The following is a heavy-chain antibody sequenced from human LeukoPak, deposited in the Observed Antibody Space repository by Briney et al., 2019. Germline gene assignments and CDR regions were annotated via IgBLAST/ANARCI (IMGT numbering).Heavy chain of an antibody. D-gene: IGHD3-3*01. CDR3: AKDILTYYYGTSGYYLDY. CDR2: ITGSGDAR. J-gene: IGHJ4*02. Sequence: GGSLRLSCAASGFTFDNHAMTWVRQAPGKGLEWVSVITGSGDARYYADSVKGRFTISRDNSKNTLHLQMNTLRVEDTALYYCAKDILTYYYGTSGYYLDYWGQGTLVTVSS. CDR1: GFTFDNHA. V-gene: IGHV3-23*01.